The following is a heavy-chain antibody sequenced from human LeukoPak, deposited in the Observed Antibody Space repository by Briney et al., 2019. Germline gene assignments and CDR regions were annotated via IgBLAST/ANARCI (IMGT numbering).Heavy chain of an antibody. D-gene: IGHD1-7*01. CDR2: IHPGDSET. J-gene: IGHJ6*02. CDR1: CNRLTDYW. V-gene: IGHV5-51*01. CDR3: ARGAAGTTPDYYYFGLDV. Sequence: GESMEISWKGSCNRLTDYWIGWVRPLPGRGVWWVGIIHPGDSETRYSPSFQGQVTISAGKSINTARLPWSSLKASDTAMYYCARGAAGTTPDYYYFGLDVGGQGTTVRVSS.